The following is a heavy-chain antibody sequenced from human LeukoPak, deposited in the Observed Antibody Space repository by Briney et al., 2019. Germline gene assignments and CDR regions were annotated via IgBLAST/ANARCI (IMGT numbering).Heavy chain of an antibody. J-gene: IGHJ4*02. CDR3: ARGSTYYDFWSGYYTGNYFDY. CDR2: MNPNSGNT. V-gene: IGHV1-8*03. Sequence: GASVKVSFKASGYTFTSYDINWVRQATGQGLEWMGWMNPNSGNTGYAQKFQGRVTITRNTSISTAYMELSSLRSEDTAVYYCARGSTYYDFWSGYYTGNYFDYWGQGTLVTVSS. D-gene: IGHD3-3*01. CDR1: GYTFTSYD.